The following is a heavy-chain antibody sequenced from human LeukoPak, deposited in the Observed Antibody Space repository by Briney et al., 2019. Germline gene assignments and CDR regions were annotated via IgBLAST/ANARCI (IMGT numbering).Heavy chain of an antibody. J-gene: IGHJ4*02. CDR2: IRYDGSNK. CDR1: GFTFSSYG. CDR3: TTPLSY. V-gene: IGHV3-30*02. Sequence: SGGSLRLSCAASGFTFSSYGMHWVRQAPGKGLEWVAFIRYDGSNKYYADSVKGRLTISRDNSKNTLYLQMNSLRAEDTAVYYYTTPLSYWGQGTLVTVSS.